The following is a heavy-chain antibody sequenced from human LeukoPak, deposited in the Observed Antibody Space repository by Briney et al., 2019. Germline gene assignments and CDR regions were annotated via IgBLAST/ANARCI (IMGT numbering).Heavy chain of an antibody. V-gene: IGHV1-69*05. CDR3: ARDGDYYGSGSPHHFDY. J-gene: IGHJ4*02. Sequence: GASVKVSCKASGYTFTSYDINWVRQATGQGLEWMGGIIPIFGTANYAQKFQGRVTITTDESTSTAYMELSSLRSEDTAVYYCARDGDYYGSGSPHHFDYWGQGTLVTVSS. D-gene: IGHD3-10*01. CDR1: GYTFTSYD. CDR2: IIPIFGTA.